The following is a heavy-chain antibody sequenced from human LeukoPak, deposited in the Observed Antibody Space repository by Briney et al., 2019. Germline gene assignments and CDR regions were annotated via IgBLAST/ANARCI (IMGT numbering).Heavy chain of an antibody. CDR1: GFTFSSYA. J-gene: IGHJ4*02. CDR2: ISSSGSTI. Sequence: GGSLRLSCAASGFTFSSYAMNWVRQAPGKGLEWVSYISSSGSTIYYADSVKGRFTISRDNAKDSLYLQMNSLRAEDTAVYYCAVYYYGSGSFDYWGQGTLVTVSS. V-gene: IGHV3-48*03. D-gene: IGHD3-10*01. CDR3: AVYYYGSGSFDY.